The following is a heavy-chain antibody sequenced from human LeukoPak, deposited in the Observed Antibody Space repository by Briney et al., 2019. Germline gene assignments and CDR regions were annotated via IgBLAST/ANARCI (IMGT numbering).Heavy chain of an antibody. CDR1: GFTFRSYW. V-gene: IGHV3-7*05. CDR3: ARNGDFVDY. J-gene: IGHJ4*02. CDR2: IKRDGSEK. Sequence: PGGSLRRSCAASGFTFRSYWMSWVRQAPGKGLEWVANIKRDGSEKYYVDSVKGRFSISRGNAKNSLYLQMNSLRAEDTALYYCARNGDFVDYWGQGTPVTVSS. D-gene: IGHD4-17*01.